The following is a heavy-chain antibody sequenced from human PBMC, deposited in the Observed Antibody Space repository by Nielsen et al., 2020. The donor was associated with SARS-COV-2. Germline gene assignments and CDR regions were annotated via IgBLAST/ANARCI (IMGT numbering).Heavy chain of an antibody. J-gene: IGHJ5*02. CDR1: GGSISSSRYY. CDR2: IYYSVST. V-gene: IGHV4-39*01. CDR3: AIPYSGWPYNWFDP. D-gene: IGHD6-19*01. Sequence: SEPLSLTCTVSGGSISSSRYYWGWIRQPPGKGLEWFGSIYYSVSTYYNPSLKSRVTISVDPSKNQFSLKLSSVTAADTAVYYCAIPYSGWPYNWFDPWGQGTLVTVSS.